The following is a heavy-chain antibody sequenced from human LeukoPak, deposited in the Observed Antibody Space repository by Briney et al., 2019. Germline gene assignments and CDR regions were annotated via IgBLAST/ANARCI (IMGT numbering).Heavy chain of an antibody. J-gene: IGHJ6*03. CDR2: IGTAGDT. CDR3: ARGRVPAAPRYYFYYMDV. CDR1: GFTFSSYD. Sequence: PGGSLRLSCAASGFTFSSYDMHWVRQATGKGLEWVSAIGTAGDTYYPDSVKGRFTISRDNAKKSLYLQMNSLRTGDTAVYYCARGRVPAAPRYYFYYMDVWGKGTTVTISS. V-gene: IGHV3-13*01. D-gene: IGHD2-2*01.